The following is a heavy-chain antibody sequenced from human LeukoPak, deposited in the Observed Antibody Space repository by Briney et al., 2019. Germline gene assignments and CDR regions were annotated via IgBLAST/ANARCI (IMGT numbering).Heavy chain of an antibody. CDR1: GYTFTGYY. J-gene: IGHJ4*02. CDR2: INPNSGGT. Sequence: ASVKVSCKASGYTFTGYYMHWVRQAPGQGLKWMGWINPNSGGTNYAQKFQGRVTMTRNTYISTAYMELSRLRSDDTAVYYCARDRYYGSGSPPAYYFDYWGQGTLVTVSS. CDR3: ARDRYYGSGSPPAYYFDY. D-gene: IGHD3-10*01. V-gene: IGHV1-2*02.